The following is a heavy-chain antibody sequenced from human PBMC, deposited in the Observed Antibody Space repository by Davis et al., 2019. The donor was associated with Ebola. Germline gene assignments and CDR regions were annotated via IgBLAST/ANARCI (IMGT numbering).Heavy chain of an antibody. CDR1: GGSFSGYY. CDR3: ARMVQGGIDY. CDR2: INHSGST. Sequence: SETLSLTCAVSGGSFSGYYWSWIRQPPGKGLEWIGEINHSGSTNYNPSLKSRVTISVDTSKNQFSLKLSSVTAADTAVYYCARMVQGGIDYWGQGTLVTVSS. D-gene: IGHD3-10*01. V-gene: IGHV4-34*01. J-gene: IGHJ4*02.